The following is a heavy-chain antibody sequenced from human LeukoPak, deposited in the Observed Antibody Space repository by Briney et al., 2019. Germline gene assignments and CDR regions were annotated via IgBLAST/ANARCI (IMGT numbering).Heavy chain of an antibody. J-gene: IGHJ5*02. CDR3: ARDAIFQNWFDP. D-gene: IGHD2-21*01. CDR1: GYTFTGYY. CDR2: INPNSGGT. V-gene: IGHV1-2*02. Sequence: GASVKVSCKASGYTFTGYYMHWVRQAPGQGLEWMGWINPNSGGTNYAQKFQGRVSMIRDTSTSTAYMELSRLRSDDTAVYYCARDAIFQNWFDPWGQGTLVTVSS.